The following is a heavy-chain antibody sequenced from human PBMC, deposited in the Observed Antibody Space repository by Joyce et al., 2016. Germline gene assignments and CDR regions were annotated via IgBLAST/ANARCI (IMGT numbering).Heavy chain of an antibody. CDR2: ITNSGAT. CDR1: SGPFSGFF. Sequence: QVQLQQWGAGLLKTSETLSLTCAVYSGPFSGFFWSWVRQPPGKGLEWIGDITNSGATHYNASLKSRLTMSVDTSRKEVSLKLDSVTVADTAIYYCARSQWLAPLMYWGQGTPVTVSS. J-gene: IGHJ4*02. V-gene: IGHV4-34*02. CDR3: ARSQWLAPLMY. D-gene: IGHD6-19*01.